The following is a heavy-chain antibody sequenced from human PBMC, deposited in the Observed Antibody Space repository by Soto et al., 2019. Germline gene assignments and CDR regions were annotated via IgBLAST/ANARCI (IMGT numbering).Heavy chain of an antibody. J-gene: IGHJ3*02. V-gene: IGHV4-30-4*01. CDR1: GGPVRDAYSY. CDR3: ARELEGGVFDI. CDR2: LSYTGST. Sequence: SETLSLTCTVSGGPVRDAYSYWTWIRQPPGKGLEWMGCLSYTGSTYYNPSLRNRATISVDESSNHLSLRLSSVTAADTAVYYCARELEGGVFDIWGRGTLVTVSS. D-gene: IGHD2-8*02.